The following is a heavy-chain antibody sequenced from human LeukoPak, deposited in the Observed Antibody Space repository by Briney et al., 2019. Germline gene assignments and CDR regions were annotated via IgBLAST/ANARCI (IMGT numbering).Heavy chain of an antibody. V-gene: IGHV3-21*01. CDR1: GFTFSSYW. Sequence: GGSLRLSCAASGFTFSSYWMSWVRQAPGKGLEWVSSISGSSRHKYYADSVKGRFTISRDSAKNSLYLQMNSLRAEDTAVYYCARTANFAAGYYIDYWGQGTLVTVSS. D-gene: IGHD6-13*01. J-gene: IGHJ4*02. CDR3: ARTANFAAGYYIDY. CDR2: ISGSSRHK.